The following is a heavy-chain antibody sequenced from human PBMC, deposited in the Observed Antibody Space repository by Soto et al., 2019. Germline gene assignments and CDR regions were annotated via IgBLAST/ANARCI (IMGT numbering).Heavy chain of an antibody. CDR3: AKDPATIAVAGTLDY. V-gene: IGHV3-23*01. J-gene: IGHJ4*02. CDR1: GFTFSTYG. D-gene: IGHD6-19*01. CDR2: ISGSGGST. Sequence: EVQLLESGGGLVQPGGSLRLSCAASGFTFSTYGMSWVRQAPGKGLEWVSIISGSGGSTYYADTVKSRFTISRDNSKNTLYLQMNSLRAEDTAVYYCAKDPATIAVAGTLDYWGQGTLVIVSS.